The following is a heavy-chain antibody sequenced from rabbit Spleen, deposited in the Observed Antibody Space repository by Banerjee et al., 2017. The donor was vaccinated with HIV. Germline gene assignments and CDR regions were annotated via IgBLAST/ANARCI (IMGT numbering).Heavy chain of an antibody. D-gene: IGHD6-1*01. J-gene: IGHJ6*01. Sequence: QLTETGGGLVQPGGSLTLSCKASGIDFTNYYITWVRQAPGKGLEWIGIIYAARGTTDYASWVNGRFTISSDNAQSTVDLKMTSLTAADTATYFCARSTYGYADYGDLYYAAMDLWGQGTLVTVS. CDR2: IYAARGTT. CDR3: ARSTYGYADYGDLYYAAMDL. CDR1: GIDFTNYY. V-gene: IGHV1S7*01.